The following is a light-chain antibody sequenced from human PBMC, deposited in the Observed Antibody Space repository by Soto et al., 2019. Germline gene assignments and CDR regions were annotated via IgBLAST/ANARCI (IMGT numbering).Light chain of an antibody. CDR1: QSVSNN. CDR2: GAS. CDR3: QQYNNWPRT. V-gene: IGKV3-15*01. Sequence: EIVMTQSPATLSASPGERATLSCRASQSVSNNLAWYQQKPGQAPRLLIYGASTRATGIPARFSGSGSGTEFSLTISSLQSEDCAVYYCQQYNNWPRTFGQGTKVEIK. J-gene: IGKJ1*01.